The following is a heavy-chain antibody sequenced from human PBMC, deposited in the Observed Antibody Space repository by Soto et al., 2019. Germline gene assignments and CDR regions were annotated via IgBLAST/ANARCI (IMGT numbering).Heavy chain of an antibody. CDR3: AREGAIVPRFFDP. CDR2: IYWNDDK. CDR1: GFSLSTNGVG. D-gene: IGHD1-26*01. V-gene: IGHV2-5*01. J-gene: IGHJ5*02. Sequence: QITLKESGPTLVKPTETLTLICTFSGFSLSTNGVGVGWIRQPPGKALEWLALIYWNDDKRYSPSLQSRLTITKDTSNNQVVFTMTNRNPVDTATDSCAREGAIVPRFFDPWGQGILVTFSS.